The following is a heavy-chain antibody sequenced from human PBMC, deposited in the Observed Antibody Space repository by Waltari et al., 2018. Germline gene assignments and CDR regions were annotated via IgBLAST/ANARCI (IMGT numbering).Heavy chain of an antibody. CDR1: GFTFSSYA. CDR3: ARGYQLLFGWFDP. J-gene: IGHJ5*02. D-gene: IGHD2-2*01. Sequence: QVQLVESGGGVVQPGRSLRLSCSASGFTFSSYAMHWVRQAPGNGVKVVAVISYDGSNKYYADSVKSRFTISRDKSKNTLYLQMNSLRAEDTAVYYCARGYQLLFGWFDPWGQGTLVTVSS. CDR2: ISYDGSNK. V-gene: IGHV3-30-3*01.